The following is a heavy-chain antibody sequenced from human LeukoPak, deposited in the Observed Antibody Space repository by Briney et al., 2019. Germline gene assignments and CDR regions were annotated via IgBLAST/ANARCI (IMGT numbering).Heavy chain of an antibody. J-gene: IGHJ6*02. CDR3: AKGWWASSRYYYGMDV. CDR1: GFTFSSYG. V-gene: IGHV3-30*18. D-gene: IGHD2-15*01. CDR2: ISYDGSNK. Sequence: PGGSLRLSCAASGFTFSSYGRHWVRQAPGKGLEWVAVISYDGSNKYYADSVKGRFTLSRDNSKNTLYLQMNSLRAEDTAVYYCAKGWWASSRYYYGMDVWGQGTTVTVSS.